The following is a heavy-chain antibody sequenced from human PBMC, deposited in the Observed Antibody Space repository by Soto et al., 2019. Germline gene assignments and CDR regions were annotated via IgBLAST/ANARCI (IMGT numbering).Heavy chain of an antibody. CDR2: IYYSGST. CDR3: ARSGSGSGWL. Sequence: QVQLQESGPGLVKPSEPLSLTCTVSGGSVSSGRFYWSWIRQPPGKGLEWIGYIYYSGSTKYNPSLRSRVTISVDTSKNQCSLKLASVTAADTAVYYCARSGSGSGWLGGQVTLVTVSS. J-gene: IGHJ4*02. CDR1: GGSVSSGRFY. V-gene: IGHV4-61*01. D-gene: IGHD6-19*01.